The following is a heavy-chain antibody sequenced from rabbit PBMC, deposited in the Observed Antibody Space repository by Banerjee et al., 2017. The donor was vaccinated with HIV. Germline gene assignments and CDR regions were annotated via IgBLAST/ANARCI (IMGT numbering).Heavy chain of an antibody. D-gene: IGHD7-1*01. V-gene: IGHV1S47*01. CDR2: IYNGDGST. J-gene: IGHJ4*01. CDR1: GFDFNGNA. Sequence: QEQLVESGGGLVLPEGSLTLPCKVSGFDFNGNAMCWVRQAPGKGPEWIACIYNGDGSTDYASWVNGRFTISLDNAQNTVFLQMTRLTAADTATYFCAREEAGYAGYLYSNFNLWGPGTLVTVS. CDR3: AREEAGYAGYLYSNFNL.